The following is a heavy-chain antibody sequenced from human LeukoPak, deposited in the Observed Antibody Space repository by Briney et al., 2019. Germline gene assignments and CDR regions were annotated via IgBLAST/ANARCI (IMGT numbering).Heavy chain of an antibody. Sequence: SETLSLTCAVYGGSFSGYYWSWIRQPPGKGLEWIGYIYYSGSTTYNPSLKSRVTISVDTSKNQFSLKLSSVTAADTAVYYCAGAPRYPGLGYYYYYMDVWGKGTTVTVSS. CDR3: AGAPRYPGLGYYYYYMDV. V-gene: IGHV4-59*01. CDR1: GGSFSGYY. J-gene: IGHJ6*03. D-gene: IGHD1-1*01. CDR2: IYYSGST.